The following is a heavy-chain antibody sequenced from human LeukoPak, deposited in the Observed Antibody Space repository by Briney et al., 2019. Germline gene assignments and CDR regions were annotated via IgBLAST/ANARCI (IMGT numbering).Heavy chain of an antibody. D-gene: IGHD3-22*01. V-gene: IGHV3-23*01. CDR2: ISSSGSGGNT. J-gene: IGHJ4*02. CDR1: GFTFSSYA. CDR3: VRSAFHAGSGNYYDY. Sequence: PGGSLRLSCAASGFTFSSYAMSWARQAPGKGLEWVSGISSSGSGGNTYYADFVKGRFTISRDSSKNTLFLQMNSLRVEDTAVYYCVRSAFHAGSGNYYDYWGQGTLVTVSS.